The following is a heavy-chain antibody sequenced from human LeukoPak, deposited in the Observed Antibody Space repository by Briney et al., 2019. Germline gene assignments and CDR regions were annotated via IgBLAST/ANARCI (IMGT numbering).Heavy chain of an antibody. CDR1: GYTFTGYY. V-gene: IGHV1-2*02. J-gene: IGHJ5*02. CDR2: INPNSGGT. CDR3: AREQDVSSSWYRGYNWFDP. D-gene: IGHD6-13*01. Sequence: ASVKVSCKASGYTFTGYYMHWVRQAPGQGLEWMGWINPNSGGTNYAQKFQGRVTMTRDTSISTAYMELSRLRSDDTAVYYCAREQDVSSSWYRGYNWFDPWGQGTLVTVSS.